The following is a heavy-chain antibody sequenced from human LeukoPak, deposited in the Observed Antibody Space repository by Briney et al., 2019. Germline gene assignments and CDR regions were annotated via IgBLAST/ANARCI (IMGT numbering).Heavy chain of an antibody. J-gene: IGHJ4*02. CDR1: GFTFSSYA. D-gene: IGHD2-21*02. CDR2: ISYDGSNK. V-gene: IGHV3-30*04. CDR3: TTDRLPVTAPFDY. Sequence: GRSLRLSCAASGFTFSSYAMHWVRQAPGKGLEWVAVISYDGSNKYYADSVKGRFTISRDNSKNTLYLQMNSLKTEDTAVYYCTTDRLPVTAPFDYWGRGTLVTVSS.